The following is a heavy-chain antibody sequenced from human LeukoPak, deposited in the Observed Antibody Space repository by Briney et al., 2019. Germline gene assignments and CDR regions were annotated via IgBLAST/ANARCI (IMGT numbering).Heavy chain of an antibody. D-gene: IGHD4-17*01. CDR3: AKDHGTTVTTTEYYFDY. Sequence: PGGSLRLSCAASGFTFSNYAMHWVRQAPGKGLEWVAVISYDGRNKYYADSVKGRFTISRDNSKNTLYLQMNSLRAEDTAVYYCAKDHGTTVTTTEYYFDYWGQGTLVTVSS. CDR1: GFTFSNYA. V-gene: IGHV3-30*04. J-gene: IGHJ4*02. CDR2: ISYDGRNK.